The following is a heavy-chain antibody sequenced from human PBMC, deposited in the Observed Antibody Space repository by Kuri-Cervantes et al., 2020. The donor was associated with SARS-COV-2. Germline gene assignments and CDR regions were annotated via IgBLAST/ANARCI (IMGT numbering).Heavy chain of an antibody. Sequence: SETLSLTCTVSGGSISSYYWSWIRQPAGKGLEWIGRIYTSGSTNYNPSLKSRVTMSVDTSKNQFSLKLRSVTAADTAVYYCARQMMSSITIFGVVITRNWFDPWGQGTLVTVSS. CDR3: ARQMMSSITIFGVVITRNWFDP. D-gene: IGHD3-3*01. V-gene: IGHV4-4*07. CDR1: GGSISSYY. J-gene: IGHJ5*02. CDR2: IYTSGST.